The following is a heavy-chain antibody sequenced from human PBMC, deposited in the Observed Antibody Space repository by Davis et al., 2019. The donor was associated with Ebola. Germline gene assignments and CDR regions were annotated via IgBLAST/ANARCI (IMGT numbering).Heavy chain of an antibody. CDR3: ARERYYYDSSGYYDY. Sequence: GESLKISCAASGFTFRTYSMSRVRQAPGKGLEWVSSISSDSDYIYYADSAKGRFTISRDNAKNSLYLQMNSLRAEDTAVYYCARERYYYDSSGYYDYWGQGTLVTVSS. J-gene: IGHJ4*02. CDR2: ISSDSDYI. CDR1: GFTFRTYS. V-gene: IGHV3-21*01. D-gene: IGHD3-22*01.